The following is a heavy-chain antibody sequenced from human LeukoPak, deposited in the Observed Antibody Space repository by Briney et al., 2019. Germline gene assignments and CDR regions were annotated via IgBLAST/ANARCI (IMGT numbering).Heavy chain of an antibody. D-gene: IGHD3-22*01. J-gene: IGHJ4*02. CDR2: IYTSGST. V-gene: IGHV4-4*07. CDR3: ARDPTNYYDSSGYSGY. CDR1: GGSISSYY. Sequence: SETLSLTCTVSGGSISSYYWSWIRQPAGKGLEWIGRIYTSGSTNYNLSLKSRVTMSVDTSKNQFSLKLSSVTAADTAVYYCARDPTNYYDSSGYSGYWGQGTLVTVSS.